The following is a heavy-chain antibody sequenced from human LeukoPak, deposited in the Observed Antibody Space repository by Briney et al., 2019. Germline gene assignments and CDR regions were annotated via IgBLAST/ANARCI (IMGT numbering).Heavy chain of an antibody. CDR1: GFIFSDYY. V-gene: IGHV3-15*01. J-gene: IGHJ4*02. CDR2: IKSKTDGGTT. Sequence: GGSLRLSCAASGFIFSDYYMAWIRQAPGKGLEWVGRIKSKTDGGTTDYAAPVKGRFTISRDDSKNTLYLQMNSLKTEDTAVYYCTTQTVDCSSTSCLYYFDYWGQGTLVTVSS. CDR3: TTQTVDCSSTSCLYYFDY. D-gene: IGHD2-2*01.